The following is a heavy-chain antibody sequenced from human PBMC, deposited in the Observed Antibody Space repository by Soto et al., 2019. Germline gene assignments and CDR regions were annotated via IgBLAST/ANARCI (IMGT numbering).Heavy chain of an antibody. CDR1: GASITNKNYH. CDR3: ATYGGDTGRFDF. CDR2: SGTT. D-gene: IGHD4-17*01. J-gene: IGHJ4*02. V-gene: IGHV4-39*01. Sequence: KASETLSLTCIVSGASITNKNYHWTWIRQPPGEGLEWIGSGTTYYNPSLGDRVTISVDTSRNQFSLKVYSVTAADTTVYYCATYGGDTGRFDFWGQGTLVTVSS.